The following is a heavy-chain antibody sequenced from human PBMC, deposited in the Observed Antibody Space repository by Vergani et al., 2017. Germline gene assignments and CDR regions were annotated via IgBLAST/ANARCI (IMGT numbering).Heavy chain of an antibody. CDR2: IYSSGST. V-gene: IGHV4-59*01. J-gene: IGHJ4*02. CDR3: ARTIGHCSNSNCYNLAY. D-gene: IGHD2-2*02. Sequence: QVQLQESGPGLVKPSETLSLTCTVSGGSLINYYWSWVRQPPGKGLEWIGYIYSSGSTTYSPSLKSRLTMSVDPSKNQFSLKLRSVTLADTAVYYCARTIGHCSNSNCYNLAYWGQGTLVTVS. CDR1: GGSLINYY.